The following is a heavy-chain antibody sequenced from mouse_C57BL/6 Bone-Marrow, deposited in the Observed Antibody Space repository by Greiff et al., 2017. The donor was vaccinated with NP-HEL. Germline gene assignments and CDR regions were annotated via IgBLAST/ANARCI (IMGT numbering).Heavy chain of an antibody. CDR3: SRARSTTITYSMDY. Sequence: EVQRVESGGGLVKPGGSLKLSCAASGFTFSSYAMSWVRQTPEKRLEWVATISDGGSYTYYPDNVKGRFTISRDNAKNNLYLQMSHLKSEDTAMYYCSRARSTTITYSMDYWGQGTTLTVSS. CDR1: GFTFSSYA. J-gene: IGHJ2*01. CDR2: ISDGGSYT. D-gene: IGHD2-4*01. V-gene: IGHV5-4*01.